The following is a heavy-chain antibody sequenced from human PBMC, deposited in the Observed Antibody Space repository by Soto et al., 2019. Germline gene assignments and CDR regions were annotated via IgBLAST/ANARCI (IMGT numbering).Heavy chain of an antibody. CDR1: GFTFSDYG. V-gene: IGHV1-18*01. CDR3: GREGQQLAQEKYYQFNGIDV. CDR2: ISGDNINS. Sequence: ASVKVSCKASGFTFSDYGLSWVRQAPGQPLEWMGWISGDNINSKYSQKFQGRLTMTTDTSTATASMELRSLTSDDTAVYYCGREGQQLAQEKYYQFNGIDVWGQGTTVTVSS. D-gene: IGHD6-13*01. J-gene: IGHJ6*02.